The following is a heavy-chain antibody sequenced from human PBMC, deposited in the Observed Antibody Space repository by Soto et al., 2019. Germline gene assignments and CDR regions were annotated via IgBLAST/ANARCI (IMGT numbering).Heavy chain of an antibody. D-gene: IGHD3-3*01. V-gene: IGHV3-7*01. CDR1: GFTFSSSW. J-gene: IGHJ5*02. CDR2: IKQDGSDK. Sequence: HPGGSLRLSCAASGFTFSSSWMAWVRQAPGKGLEWVANIKQDGSDKNYVDSVKGRFTVSRDNAKSSLYLQMNSLRDEDTALYHCARDTFGALDPWGQGTLVTVSS. CDR3: ARDTFGALDP.